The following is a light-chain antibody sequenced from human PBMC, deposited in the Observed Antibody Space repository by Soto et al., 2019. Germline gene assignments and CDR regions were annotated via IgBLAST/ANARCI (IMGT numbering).Light chain of an antibody. J-gene: IGKJ3*01. CDR2: GTT. V-gene: IGKV1-12*01. Sequence: DMQMTQSPSSVSAYLGDRVTITFRASQDILTWLAWYKQKPGQAPKLQIYGTTHLQSGVPSRFSGSGCGTGFTFAIRSRQSEDFASYYCQQAKGIPFTTGPVTKVDV. CDR3: QQAKGIPFT. CDR1: QDILTW.